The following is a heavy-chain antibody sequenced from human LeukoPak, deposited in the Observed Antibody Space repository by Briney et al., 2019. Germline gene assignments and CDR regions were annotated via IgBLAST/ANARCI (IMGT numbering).Heavy chain of an antibody. V-gene: IGHV1-2*02. Sequence: GASVTVSCKASGYDFIDQYIHWVRQAPGQGLEWMGWMNANGGGTKYAQKFKDRVTLTRATSISTAYMELRSLTNGDTAVYYYAKGRSAVPDFWGQGTLVTVSS. D-gene: IGHD6-19*01. J-gene: IGHJ4*02. CDR2: MNANGGGT. CDR1: GYDFIDQY. CDR3: AKGRSAVPDF.